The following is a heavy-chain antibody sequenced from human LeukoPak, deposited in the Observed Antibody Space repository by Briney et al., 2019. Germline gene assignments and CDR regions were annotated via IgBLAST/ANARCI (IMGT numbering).Heavy chain of an antibody. J-gene: IGHJ4*02. D-gene: IGHD3-10*01. Sequence: ASVKVSCKASGYTFTGYYMHWVRQAPGQGLEWMGWINPNSGGTNYAQKFQGRVTMTRDTSISTAYMELSRLRSDDTAVYYCARDLWSFLHDRIMVRGVFPDYWGQGTLVTVSS. CDR3: ARDLWSFLHDRIMVRGVFPDY. CDR2: INPNSGGT. CDR1: GYTFTGYY. V-gene: IGHV1-2*02.